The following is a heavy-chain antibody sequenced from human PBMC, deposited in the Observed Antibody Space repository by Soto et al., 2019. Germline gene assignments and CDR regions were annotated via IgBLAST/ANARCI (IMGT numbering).Heavy chain of an antibody. Sequence: WGSLVLSCAASVFTFSSYSMNWVRQAPGKGLEWVSSISSSSSYIYYADSVKGRFTISRDNAKNSLYLQMNSLRAEDTAVYYCASSAYQLLSSNWFDPWGQGTMVTVSS. J-gene: IGHJ5*02. CDR2: ISSSSSYI. CDR3: ASSAYQLLSSNWFDP. D-gene: IGHD2-2*01. CDR1: VFTFSSYS. V-gene: IGHV3-21*01.